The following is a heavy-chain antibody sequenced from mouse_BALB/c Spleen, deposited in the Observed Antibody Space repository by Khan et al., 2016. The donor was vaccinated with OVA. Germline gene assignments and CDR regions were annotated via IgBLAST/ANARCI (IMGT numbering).Heavy chain of an antibody. CDR3: GREGAYHGSNGWFAY. CDR1: GYTFTSYT. V-gene: IGHV1-4*01. Sequence: QVQLKESGAELARPGASVKMSCKASGYTFTSYTIHWIKLRPGQGLEWIGFINPSNGYTNYNQTFKDKATLTAVKSSTTAYMQLRSQTTDECALYIGGREGAYHGSNGWFAYWGQGALVTVSA. J-gene: IGHJ3*01. CDR2: INPSNGYT. D-gene: IGHD2-10*01.